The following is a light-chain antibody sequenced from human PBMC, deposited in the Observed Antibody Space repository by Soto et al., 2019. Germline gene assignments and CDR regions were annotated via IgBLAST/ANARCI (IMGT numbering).Light chain of an antibody. CDR3: QQYYVPPRT. Sequence: DIVMTQSPDSLAVSLVERATINCKASQSVFHRSNNNNYLAWYQQKPGQPPKLLLFWASTRESGVPDRFSGSGSGTDFTLTISSLQAEDVAIYYCQQYYVPPRTFGPGTKVDI. J-gene: IGKJ3*01. CDR1: QSVFHRSNNNNY. V-gene: IGKV4-1*01. CDR2: WAS.